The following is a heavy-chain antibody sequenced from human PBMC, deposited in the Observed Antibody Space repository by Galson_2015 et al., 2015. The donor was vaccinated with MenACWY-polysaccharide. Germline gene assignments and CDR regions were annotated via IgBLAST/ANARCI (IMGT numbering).Heavy chain of an antibody. D-gene: IGHD6-25*01. CDR2: ISGSGAST. CDR1: GFTFNSYT. Sequence: SLRLSCAASGFTFNSYTMSWVRQAPGKGLEWVSAISGSGASTYYADSAKGRFTISRDNSKSTLYLQMNSLRAEDTAVYYCANPGLSTGRSSDVDYWGQGTLVTVSS. V-gene: IGHV3-23*01. CDR3: ANPGLSTGRSSDVDY. J-gene: IGHJ4*02.